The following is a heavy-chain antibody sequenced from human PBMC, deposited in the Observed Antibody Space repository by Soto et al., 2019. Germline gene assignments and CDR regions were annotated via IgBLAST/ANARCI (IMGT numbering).Heavy chain of an antibody. CDR3: ARVGYYGSGSYYFDY. CDR2: TYYRSKGYN. CDR1: GDSVSSNIAA. V-gene: IGHV6-1*01. D-gene: IGHD3-10*01. Sequence: SQTLSLTCAISGDSVSSNIAAWNWIRQSPSRGLEWLVRTYYRSKGYNDYAVSVKRRITIKPDTSKNQCSLQLNSVTPEDTAVYYCARVGYYGSGSYYFDYWGQGTLVTVSS. J-gene: IGHJ4*02.